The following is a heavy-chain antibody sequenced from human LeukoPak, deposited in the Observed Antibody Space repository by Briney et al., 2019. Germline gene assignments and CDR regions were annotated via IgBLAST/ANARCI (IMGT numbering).Heavy chain of an antibody. CDR2: LKSKTDGGTA. Sequence: GGSLRLSCAASGFTFSNAWMSWVRQAPGKGLEWVGRLKSKTDGGTADYAAPVKGRFTISRDDSKNTLYLQMNSLKTEDTAVYYCTTDTYYYDSSGYYYTWFDPWGQGTLVTVSS. J-gene: IGHJ5*02. CDR3: TTDTYYYDSSGYYYTWFDP. V-gene: IGHV3-15*01. CDR1: GFTFSNAW. D-gene: IGHD3-22*01.